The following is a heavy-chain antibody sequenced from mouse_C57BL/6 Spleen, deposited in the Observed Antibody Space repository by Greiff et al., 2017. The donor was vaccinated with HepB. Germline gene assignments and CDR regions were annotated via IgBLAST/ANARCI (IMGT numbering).Heavy chain of an antibody. CDR2: ISSGSSTI. Sequence: VQLKESGGGLVKPGGSLKLSCAASGFTFSDYGMHWVRQAPEKGLEWVAYISSGSSTIYYADTVKGRFTISRDNAKNTLFLQMTSLRSEDTAMYYCAREGYDGYPMDYWGQGTSVTVSS. V-gene: IGHV5-17*01. CDR1: GFTFSDYG. CDR3: AREGYDGYPMDY. J-gene: IGHJ4*01. D-gene: IGHD2-3*01.